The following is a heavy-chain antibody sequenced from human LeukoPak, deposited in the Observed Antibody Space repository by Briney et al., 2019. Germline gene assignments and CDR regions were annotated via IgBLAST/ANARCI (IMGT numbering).Heavy chain of an antibody. V-gene: IGHV4-61*01. D-gene: IGHD6-13*01. J-gene: IGHJ6*02. CDR3: ARDWGIAAADTYYYYGMDV. CDR2: IYYSGST. Sequence: SETLSLTCTVSGGSVSSGSYYWSWIRQPPGKGLEWIGYIYYSGSTNYNPSLKSRVTISVDTSKNQFSLKLSSVTAADTAVYYCARDWGIAAADTYYYYGMDVWGQGTTVTVSS. CDR1: GGSVSSGSYY.